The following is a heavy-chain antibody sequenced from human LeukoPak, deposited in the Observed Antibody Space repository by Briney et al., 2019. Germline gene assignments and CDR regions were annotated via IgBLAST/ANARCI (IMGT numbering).Heavy chain of an antibody. Sequence: GGSLRLSCAASGFTFSSYSMNWVRQAPGKGLEWGSYISISSSTIYYADSVKGRFTISRDNANNSLYLQMNSLRDEDTAVYYCARGNIGYCSSTSCYEGDYWGQGTLVTVSS. CDR2: ISISSSTI. V-gene: IGHV3-48*02. CDR1: GFTFSSYS. D-gene: IGHD2-2*01. J-gene: IGHJ4*02. CDR3: ARGNIGYCSSTSCYEGDY.